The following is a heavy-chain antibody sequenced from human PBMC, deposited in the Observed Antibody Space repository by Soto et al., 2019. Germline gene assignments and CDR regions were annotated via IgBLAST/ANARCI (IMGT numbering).Heavy chain of an antibody. Sequence: PGGSLRLSCAASGFTFSSYSMNWVRQAPGKGLEWVSSISSSSSYIYYADSVKGRFTISRDNAKNSLYLQMNSLRAEDTAVYYCARSEKLKDIVVVPAAIDYWGQGTLVTVSS. CDR2: ISSSSSYI. D-gene: IGHD2-2*01. CDR3: ARSEKLKDIVVVPAAIDY. V-gene: IGHV3-21*01. J-gene: IGHJ4*02. CDR1: GFTFSSYS.